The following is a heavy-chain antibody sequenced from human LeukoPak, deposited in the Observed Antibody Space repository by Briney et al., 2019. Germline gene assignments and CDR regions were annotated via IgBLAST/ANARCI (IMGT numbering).Heavy chain of an antibody. CDR1: GGSISSSSYY. CDR2: INHSGST. CDR3: ARGRRRNYYDSSGYYAFDI. D-gene: IGHD3-22*01. V-gene: IGHV4-39*07. J-gene: IGHJ3*02. Sequence: SETLSLTCTVSGGSISSSSYYWGWIRQPPGKGLEWIGEINHSGSTNYNPSLKSRVTISVDTSKNQFSLKLSSVTAADTAVYYCARGRRRNYYDSSGYYAFDIWGQGTMVTVSS.